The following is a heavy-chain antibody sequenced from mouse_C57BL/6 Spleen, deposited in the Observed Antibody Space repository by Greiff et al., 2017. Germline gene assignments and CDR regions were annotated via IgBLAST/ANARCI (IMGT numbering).Heavy chain of an antibody. CDR2: IYPSDSET. CDR3: AREGGNYRFAY. Sequence: QVQLKQSGAELVRPGASVKLSCTASGFNIKDYYMHWVKQRPGQGLEWIGNIYPSDSETHYNQKFKDKATLTVDKSSSTAYMQLSSLTSEDSAVYYCAREGGNYRFAYWGQGTLVTVSA. D-gene: IGHD2-1*01. J-gene: IGHJ3*01. V-gene: IGHV1-61*01. CDR1: GFNIKDYY.